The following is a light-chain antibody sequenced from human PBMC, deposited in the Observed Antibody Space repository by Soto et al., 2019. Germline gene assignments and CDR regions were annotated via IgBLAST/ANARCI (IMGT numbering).Light chain of an antibody. CDR3: QQGHNWPLT. V-gene: IGKV3-15*01. J-gene: IGKJ2*01. CDR1: QSISTE. Sequence: EIVMTQSPATLSVSPGERATLSCRASQSISTELAWYQQKPGQPPRLLIYSASTRATGVPARFTGSGSGSEFTLTSSGLQSEDFAVYYGQQGHNWPLTFGQGTRLEI. CDR2: SAS.